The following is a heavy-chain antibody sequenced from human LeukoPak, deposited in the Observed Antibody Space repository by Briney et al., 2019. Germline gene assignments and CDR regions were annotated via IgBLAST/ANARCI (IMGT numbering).Heavy chain of an antibody. Sequence: PSETLSLTCSVSGGSIRSLGYSWGWILQPPGKGLEWIASMYYTGTTYYNPSLKSRVTMSVDTSKNQFSLNLTSVTAADTAVFYCARSVSAYAGRGWFDPWGQGTLVTVSS. V-gene: IGHV4-39*07. CDR2: MYYTGTT. CDR1: GGSIRSLGYS. CDR3: ARSVSAYAGRGWFDP. D-gene: IGHD5-12*01. J-gene: IGHJ5*02.